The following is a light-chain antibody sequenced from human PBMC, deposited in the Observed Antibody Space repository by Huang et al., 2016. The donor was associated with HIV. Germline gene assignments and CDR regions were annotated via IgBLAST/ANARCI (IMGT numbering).Light chain of an antibody. Sequence: EIVMTQSQATLSVSPGERATLSCRASQSVSSNLAWYHQKHGQAPRLLIYGASTRVSGVPARFSGSESGTEFTLTISSLHSEDFAVYYCQQYDNGPIAFGQGTRLEI. V-gene: IGKV3-15*01. CDR2: GAS. CDR3: QQYDNGPIA. CDR1: QSVSSN. J-gene: IGKJ5*01.